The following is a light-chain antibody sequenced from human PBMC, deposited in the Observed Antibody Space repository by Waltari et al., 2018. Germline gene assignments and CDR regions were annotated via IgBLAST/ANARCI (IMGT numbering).Light chain of an antibody. Sequence: QPVLTQLSSASASLGSSVKLTCTLSSGYQNYIISCHQQQPGKAPRFLMKIEAAGTFNRGNGVPDRFSGSTSGAHYVLTISNLQSADEATYYCETWDSNNRVFGGGTKLTVL. J-gene: IGLJ3*02. CDR1: SGYQNYI. V-gene: IGLV4-60*03. CDR2: IEAAGTF. CDR3: ETWDSNNRV.